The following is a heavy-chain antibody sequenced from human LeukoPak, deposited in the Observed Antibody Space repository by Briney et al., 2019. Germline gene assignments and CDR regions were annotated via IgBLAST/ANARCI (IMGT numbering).Heavy chain of an antibody. Sequence: PSETQSLTCTVSGGSISSSSYYWDWIRQPPGKGLEWIGSIYYSGSTYYNPSLKSRVTISVDTSKNQFSLKLTSVTAADTAVYYCARRPIRTSATYFFDYWGQGTLVTVSS. CDR2: IYYSGST. J-gene: IGHJ4*02. CDR1: GGSISSSSYY. V-gene: IGHV4-39*01. D-gene: IGHD2-8*02. CDR3: ARRPIRTSATYFFDY.